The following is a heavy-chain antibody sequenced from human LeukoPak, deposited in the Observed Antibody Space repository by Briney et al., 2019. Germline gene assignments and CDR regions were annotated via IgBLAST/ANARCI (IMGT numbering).Heavy chain of an antibody. CDR1: GGSIGSGGYY. V-gene: IGHV4-31*03. Sequence: SETLSLTCTVSGGSIGSGGYYWSWIRQHPGKGLEWIGYIYYSGSPYYNPSLKSRLTISVDTSKNQFSLQLTSVTAADTAVYYCARAYSYYYHSSGYYAPKYFQHWGQGTLVTVSS. D-gene: IGHD3-22*01. CDR2: IYYSGSP. CDR3: ARAYSYYYHSSGYYAPKYFQH. J-gene: IGHJ1*01.